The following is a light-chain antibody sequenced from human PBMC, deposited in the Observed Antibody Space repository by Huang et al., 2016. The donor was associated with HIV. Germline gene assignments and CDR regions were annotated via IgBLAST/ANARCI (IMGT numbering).Light chain of an antibody. Sequence: DIVMTQSPDSLAVSLGERATINCKSSQSVLSGNNKNYLAWFQQKSGQPPKLLIYWASTRESGVPDRFSDSGSRTDFTLTINNLQPEDVAVYYCQQYFNPPVTFGPGTKVHVK. CDR1: QSVLSGNNKNY. CDR2: WAS. V-gene: IGKV4-1*01. J-gene: IGKJ3*01. CDR3: QQYFNPPVT.